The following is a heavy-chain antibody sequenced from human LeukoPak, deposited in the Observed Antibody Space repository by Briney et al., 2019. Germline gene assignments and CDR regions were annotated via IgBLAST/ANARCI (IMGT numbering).Heavy chain of an antibody. Sequence: ASVKVSCKASGYTFTSYYMHWVRQAPGQGLEWMGIINPSGGSTSYAQKFQGRVTMTRDTSTSTVYMELSSLRSEDTAVYYCARVPLVGDILTGYKWFDPWAREPWSPSPQ. CDR1: GYTFTSYY. V-gene: IGHV1-46*01. CDR3: ARVPLVGDILTGYKWFDP. D-gene: IGHD3-9*01. CDR2: INPSGGST. J-gene: IGHJ5*02.